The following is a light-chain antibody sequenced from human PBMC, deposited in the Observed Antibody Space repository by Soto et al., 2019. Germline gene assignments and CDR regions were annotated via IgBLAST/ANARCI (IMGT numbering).Light chain of an antibody. V-gene: IGKV1-27*01. Sequence: DIQMTQSPSSLSASVGDRVTITCRASQGISNNLAWYQQKPGKVPKLLIYAASTLQSGVPSRFSGSGSGTDFTRTICSLQPDDVATYYCQKYNSASLTFVGGTHVAIK. CDR3: QKYNSASLT. J-gene: IGKJ4*01. CDR1: QGISNN. CDR2: AAS.